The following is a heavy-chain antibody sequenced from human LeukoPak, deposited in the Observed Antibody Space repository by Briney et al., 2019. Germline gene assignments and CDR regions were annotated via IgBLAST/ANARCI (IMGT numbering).Heavy chain of an antibody. J-gene: IGHJ4*02. CDR2: ITGGGAYT. Sequence: GGSLRLSCAASGFTFSSHAMTWVRQAPGKGLEWVSTITGGGAYTYYADSVKGRFTISRDNPKSTLYLQMNSLRAEDTAVYYCAKSPQGYCSGASCYFDYWGQGTLVTVSS. CDR3: AKSPQGYCSGASCYFDY. V-gene: IGHV3-23*01. CDR1: GFTFSSHA. D-gene: IGHD2-15*01.